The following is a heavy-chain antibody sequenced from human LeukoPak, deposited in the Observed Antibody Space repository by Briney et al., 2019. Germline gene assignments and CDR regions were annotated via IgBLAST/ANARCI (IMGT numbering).Heavy chain of an antibody. Sequence: ASVKVSCKTSGYTFSDYYIHWIRQAPGQGLEWMGWMNPNSGNTGYAQKFQGRVTITRNTSISTAYMELSSLRSEDTAVYYCARVDYGDYPYYYYMDVWGKGTTVTVSS. V-gene: IGHV1-8*03. D-gene: IGHD4-17*01. J-gene: IGHJ6*03. CDR1: GYTFSDYY. CDR3: ARVDYGDYPYYYYMDV. CDR2: MNPNSGNT.